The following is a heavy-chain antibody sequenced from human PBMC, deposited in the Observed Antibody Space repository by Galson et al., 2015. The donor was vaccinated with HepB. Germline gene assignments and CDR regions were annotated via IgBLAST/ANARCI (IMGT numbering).Heavy chain of an antibody. V-gene: IGHV3-7*01. CDR2: IKQDGSEK. CDR1: GFTFSSYW. J-gene: IGHJ5*02. Sequence: SLRLSCAASGFTFSSYWMSWVRQAPGKGLEWVANIKQDGSEKYYVDSVKGRFTISRDNAKNSLYLQMNSLRAEDTAVYYCARDLRRTVGYNWFDPWGQGTLVTVSS. CDR3: ARDLRRTVGYNWFDP. D-gene: IGHD3-10*01.